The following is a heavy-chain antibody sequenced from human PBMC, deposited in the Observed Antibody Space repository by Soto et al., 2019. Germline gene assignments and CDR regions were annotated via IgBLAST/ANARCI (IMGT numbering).Heavy chain of an antibody. CDR3: ASSLRMAGIGKYYYGMDV. D-gene: IGHD6-19*01. CDR2: IMPIFGGP. J-gene: IGHJ6*02. Sequence: QVQLVQSGAEVKKPGSSLKVSCKASGGIFSDFSFSWVRQAPGQGLEWMGGIMPIFGGPDYAKRFRGRVTMTADEVTMTAFMELRGLTSEDTATYYCASSLRMAGIGKYYYGMDVWGQGTTVTVSS. CDR1: GGIFSDFS. V-gene: IGHV1-69*12.